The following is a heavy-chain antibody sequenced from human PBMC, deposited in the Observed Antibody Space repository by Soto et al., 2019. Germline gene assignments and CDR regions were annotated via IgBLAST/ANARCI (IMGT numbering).Heavy chain of an antibody. CDR1: GFTFYTYE. CDR3: ATRPGGGGSFDF. Sequence: EVQLVESGGGLVQPGGSLRLSCAASGFTFYTYEMNWVRQAPGKGLEWVSYISSSGSTTYYADSVKGRFTISRDNAKNSRLLQMNSLRSQDTAIYYLATRPGGGGSFDFWGQGTMVTVSS. V-gene: IGHV3-48*03. J-gene: IGHJ3*01. D-gene: IGHD3-10*01. CDR2: ISSSGSTT.